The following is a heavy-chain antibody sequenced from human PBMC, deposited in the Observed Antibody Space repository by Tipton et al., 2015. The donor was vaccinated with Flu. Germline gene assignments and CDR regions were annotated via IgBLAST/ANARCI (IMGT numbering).Heavy chain of an antibody. CDR3: AKDLGGCGSFTCSYSFDV. D-gene: IGHD2-15*01. Sequence: SLRLSCAASGFVFSDFGMNWVRQAPGRGPEWVAAIWYDGSKKYYADSVRGRFTISRDSSRHMGYLQMDSLRAEDTAVYYCAKDLGGCGSFTCSYSFDVWGQGVLVSVSS. CDR2: IWYDGSKK. CDR1: GFVFSDFG. J-gene: IGHJ5*02. V-gene: IGHV3-33*06.